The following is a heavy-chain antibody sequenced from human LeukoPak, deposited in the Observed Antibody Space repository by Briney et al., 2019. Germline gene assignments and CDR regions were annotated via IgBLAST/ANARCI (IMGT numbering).Heavy chain of an antibody. J-gene: IGHJ4*02. CDR2: IYYSGST. CDR1: GGSISSGGYY. D-gene: IGHD3-10*01. CDR3: ARVYYYGSGSNKSGLDY. Sequence: SQTLSLTCTVSGGSISSGGYYWSWIRQNPGKGLEWIGYIYYSGSTYYNPSLKSRVTISVDTSKNQFSLKLSSVTAADTAVYYCARVYYYGSGSNKSGLDYWGQGTLVTVSS. V-gene: IGHV4-31*03.